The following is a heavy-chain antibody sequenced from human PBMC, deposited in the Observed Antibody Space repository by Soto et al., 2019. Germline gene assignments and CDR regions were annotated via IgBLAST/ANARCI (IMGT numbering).Heavy chain of an antibody. J-gene: IGHJ4*02. V-gene: IGHV3-7*01. D-gene: IGHD3-3*01. Sequence: GGSLRLSCAAPGFTFSSYWMSWVRQAPGKGLEWVANIKQDGSEKYYVDSVKGRFTISRDNAKNSLYLQMNSLRAEDTAVYYCARVPYDFWSGYYLWGYYFDYWGQGTLVTVSS. CDR2: IKQDGSEK. CDR3: ARVPYDFWSGYYLWGYYFDY. CDR1: GFTFSSYW.